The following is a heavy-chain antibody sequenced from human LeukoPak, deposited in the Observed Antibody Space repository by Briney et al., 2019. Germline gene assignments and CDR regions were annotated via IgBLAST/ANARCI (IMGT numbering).Heavy chain of an antibody. D-gene: IGHD1-26*01. CDR1: GGSLSSYY. V-gene: IGHV4-59*01. CDR2: IYYSGST. J-gene: IGHJ3*02. Sequence: SETLSLTCSVSGGSLSSYYWSWIRQPPGQGLEWIGYIYYSGSTNYNPSLKSRVTISVDTSKNQFSLKLSSVTAADTAVYYSARGEWELDAFDIWGQGTMVTVSS. CDR3: ARGEWELDAFDI.